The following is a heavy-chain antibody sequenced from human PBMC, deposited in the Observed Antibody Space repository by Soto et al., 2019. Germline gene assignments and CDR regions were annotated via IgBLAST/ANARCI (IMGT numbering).Heavy chain of an antibody. CDR3: VKGSSGWNSWFDH. CDR2: INLSSGAR. CDR1: GFTFNHYS. Sequence: GGSLRLSCATSGFTFNHYSIHWGRQVTGKGLEWVSGINLSSGARDYADSVKGRFTISRDNAKNSLYLQMNALRVEDTGLYYCVKGSSGWNSWFDHWGQGNQVTVSS. D-gene: IGHD6-19*01. V-gene: IGHV3-9*01. J-gene: IGHJ5*02.